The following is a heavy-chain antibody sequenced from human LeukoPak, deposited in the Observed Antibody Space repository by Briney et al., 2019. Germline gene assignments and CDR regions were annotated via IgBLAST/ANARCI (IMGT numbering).Heavy chain of an antibody. J-gene: IGHJ6*02. Sequence: SETLSLTCTVSGGSVSSYYWSWIRQSPGKGLEWIGYICYSGSTNYNPSLKSRVTISVDTSKNQFSLKLSSVTAADTAVYYCARNSAVGATFRYYYYGMDVWGQGTTVTVSS. D-gene: IGHD1-26*01. CDR1: GGSVSSYY. CDR2: ICYSGST. CDR3: ARNSAVGATFRYYYYGMDV. V-gene: IGHV4-59*08.